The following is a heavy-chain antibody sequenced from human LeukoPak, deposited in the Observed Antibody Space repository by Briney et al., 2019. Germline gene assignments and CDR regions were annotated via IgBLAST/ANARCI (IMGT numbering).Heavy chain of an antibody. J-gene: IGHJ6*02. CDR2: INHSGST. Sequence: SETLSLTCAVYGGSFSGYYWSWIRQPPGKGLEWIGEINHSGSTNYNPSLKSRVTISVDTSKNQFSLKLSSVTAADTAVYYCARLYCSGGSCYSRSYYYYGMDVWGQGTTVTVSS. V-gene: IGHV4-34*01. CDR3: ARLYCSGGSCYSRSYYYYGMDV. D-gene: IGHD2-15*01. CDR1: GGSFSGYY.